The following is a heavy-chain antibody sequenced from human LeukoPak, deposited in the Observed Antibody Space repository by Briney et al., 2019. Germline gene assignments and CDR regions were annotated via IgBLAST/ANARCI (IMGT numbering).Heavy chain of an antibody. CDR3: ARDKYYYDSRMDY. CDR1: GFAFSSYS. D-gene: IGHD3-22*01. V-gene: IGHV3-21*01. CDR2: ISSSSSYI. Sequence: PGGSLRLSCAASGFAFSSYSMNRVRQAPGKGLEWVSSISSSSSYIYYADSVKGRFTISRDNAKNSLYLQMNSLRAEDTAVYYCARDKYYYDSRMDYWGQGTLVTVSS. J-gene: IGHJ4*02.